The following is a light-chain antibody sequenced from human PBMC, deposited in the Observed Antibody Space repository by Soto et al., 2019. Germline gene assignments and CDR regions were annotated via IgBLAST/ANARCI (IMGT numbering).Light chain of an antibody. CDR1: SSDVGTYNL. Sequence: QSVLTQPASVSGSPGQSITISCTGTSSDVGTYNLVSWYQQHPDKAPKLIIFEVSNRPSGISSRFSGSKSGNTASLTISGLQAEDEADYYCASYTSSSTSVIFGRGTQLTVL. CDR3: ASYTSSSTSVI. CDR2: EVS. V-gene: IGLV2-14*02. J-gene: IGLJ2*01.